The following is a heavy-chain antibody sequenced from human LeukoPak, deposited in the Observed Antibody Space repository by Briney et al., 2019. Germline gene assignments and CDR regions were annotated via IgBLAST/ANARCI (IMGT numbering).Heavy chain of an antibody. CDR2: ISGSGGST. V-gene: IGHV3-23*01. Sequence: GGSLRLSCAASGFTFSSYSMSWVRQAPGKGLEWVSAISGSGGSTYYADSVKGRFTISRDNAKISLYLQMYSLRAEDTAVYYCARAPRYCSGGSCRYFDYWGQGTLVTVSS. CDR3: ARAPRYCSGGSCRYFDY. CDR1: GFTFSSYS. J-gene: IGHJ4*02. D-gene: IGHD2-15*01.